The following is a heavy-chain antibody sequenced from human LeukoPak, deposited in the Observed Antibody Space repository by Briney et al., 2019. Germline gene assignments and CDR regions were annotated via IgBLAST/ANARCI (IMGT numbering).Heavy chain of an antibody. V-gene: IGHV4-34*01. D-gene: IGHD3-10*01. CDR2: INHSGST. CDR1: GGSFSGYY. CDR3: AIGLLWFGELNCREC. Sequence: SETLSLTCAVNGGSFSGYYWSWIRQPPGKGLEWIGEINHSGSTNYNPSLKSRVTISVDTSKNQFSLKLSSVTAADTAVYYCAIGLLWFGELNCRECWGQGTLVTVSS. J-gene: IGHJ4*02.